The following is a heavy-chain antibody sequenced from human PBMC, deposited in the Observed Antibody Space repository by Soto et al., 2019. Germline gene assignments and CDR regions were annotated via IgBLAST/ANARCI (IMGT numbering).Heavy chain of an antibody. J-gene: IGHJ4*02. D-gene: IGHD3-10*01. V-gene: IGHV4-31*03. Sequence: SETLSLTCTVSGGSISSGGYYWSWIRQHPGKGLEWLGYIYYSGSTYYNPSLKSRVTISVDTSKNQFSLKLSSVTAADTAVYYCARSGGVYYGSGSYYRVDYWGQGTLVTVSS. CDR3: ARSGGVYYGSGSYYRVDY. CDR2: IYYSGST. CDR1: GGSISSGGYY.